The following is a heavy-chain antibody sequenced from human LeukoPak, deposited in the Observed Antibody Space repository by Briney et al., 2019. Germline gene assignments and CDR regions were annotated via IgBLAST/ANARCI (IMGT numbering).Heavy chain of an antibody. V-gene: IGHV4-59*08. J-gene: IGHJ6*03. D-gene: IGHD3-16*01. Sequence: SETLSLTCTVSGSSISSYYWSWVRQPPGKGLEYIGYIYYTGSTNSSPSLKSRVTISVDTSKNQFSLKLNSVTAADTGVYYCAKGLRTGVGPYMGYHYYMDVWGKGATVTVSS. CDR1: GSSISSYY. CDR3: AKGLRTGVGPYMGYHYYMDV. CDR2: IYYTGST.